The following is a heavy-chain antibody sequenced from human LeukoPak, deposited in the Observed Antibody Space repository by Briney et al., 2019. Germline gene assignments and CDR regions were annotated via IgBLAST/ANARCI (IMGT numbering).Heavy chain of an antibody. CDR1: GFTFSSYA. V-gene: IGHV3-30-3*01. CDR2: ISYDGSNK. Sequence: GGSLRLSCAASGFTFSSYAMHWVRQAPGKGLEWVAVISYDGSNKYYADSVKGRFTISRDNSKNTLYLQMNSLRAEDTAVYYCASASYYYGSEQNDYWGQGTLVTVSS. D-gene: IGHD3-10*01. CDR3: ASASYYYGSEQNDY. J-gene: IGHJ4*02.